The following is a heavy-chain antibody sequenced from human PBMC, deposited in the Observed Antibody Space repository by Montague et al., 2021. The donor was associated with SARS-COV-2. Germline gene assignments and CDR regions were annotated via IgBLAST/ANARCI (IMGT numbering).Heavy chain of an antibody. CDR3: ARLVWFGELSSENWFDP. V-gene: IGHV4-39*01. J-gene: IGHJ5*02. Sequence: SETLSLTCTVSGGSISSSSNYWGWIRQPPGKGLEWIGSIYYSGSTYYXSSLKSRVTISVDTSKNQFSLELNSVTAADTAVYYCARLVWFGELSSENWFDPWGQGTLVTVSS. CDR1: GGSISSSSNY. CDR2: IYYSGST. D-gene: IGHD3-10*01.